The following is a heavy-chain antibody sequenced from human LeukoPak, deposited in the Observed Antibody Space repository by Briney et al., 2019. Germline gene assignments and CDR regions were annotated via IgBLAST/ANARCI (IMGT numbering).Heavy chain of an antibody. CDR2: IYYSGST. Sequence: PSETLSLTCIVSGGSVSSGSYYWSRIRQPPGKGLEWIGYIYYSGSTNYNPSLKSRVTISVDTPKNQFSLKLSSVTAADTAVYYCARDQGAGYFDLWGRGTLVTVSS. V-gene: IGHV4-61*01. J-gene: IGHJ2*01. CDR3: ARDQGAGYFDL. CDR1: GGSVSSGSYY. D-gene: IGHD1-26*01.